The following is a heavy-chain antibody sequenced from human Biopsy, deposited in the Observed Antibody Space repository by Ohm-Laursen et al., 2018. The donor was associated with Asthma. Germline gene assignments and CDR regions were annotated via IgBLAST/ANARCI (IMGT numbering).Heavy chain of an antibody. CDR2: IMTVFGTT. CDR1: GGSFSNFA. V-gene: IGHV1-69*13. D-gene: IGHD6-19*01. Sequence: ASMKVSCKASGGSFSNFAFSWVRQAPGQGLEWLGGIMTVFGTTNYAQKFQGRVTITADESTSTAYMEVTSLRSEDTAIYYCARCQVGYSSGWSLLLKKIYYSGMDVWGQGTAVTVSS. J-gene: IGHJ6*02. CDR3: ARCQVGYSSGWSLLLKKIYYSGMDV.